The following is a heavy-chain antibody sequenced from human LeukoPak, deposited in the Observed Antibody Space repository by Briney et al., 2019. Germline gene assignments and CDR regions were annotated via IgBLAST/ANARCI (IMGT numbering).Heavy chain of an antibody. CDR1: GDSITSGYY. V-gene: IGHV4-38-2*02. J-gene: IGHJ3*02. CDR2: TYHSGST. CDR3: ARLTIDCSSTSCYGGAFDI. Sequence: SETLSLTCTVSGDSITSGYYWGWSRQPPGKGLEWIGSTYHSGSTHYNPSLKNRVTISVDTSKNQFSLKLSSVTAADTAVYYCARLTIDCSSTSCYGGAFDIWGQGTMVTVSS. D-gene: IGHD2-2*01.